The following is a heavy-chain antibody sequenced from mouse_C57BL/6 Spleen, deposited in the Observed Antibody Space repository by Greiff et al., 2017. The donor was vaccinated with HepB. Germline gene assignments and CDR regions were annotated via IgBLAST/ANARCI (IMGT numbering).Heavy chain of an antibody. V-gene: IGHV1-22*01. D-gene: IGHD3-2*02. CDR1: GYTFTDYN. CDR2: INPNNGGT. J-gene: IGHJ3*01. CDR3: AQTAQATRFAY. Sequence: EVQLQQSGPELVKPGASVKMSCKASGYTFTDYNMHWVKQSHGKSLEWIGYINPNNGGTSYNQKFKGKATLTVNKSSSTAYMELRSLTSEDSAVYYCAQTAQATRFAYWGQGTLVTVSA.